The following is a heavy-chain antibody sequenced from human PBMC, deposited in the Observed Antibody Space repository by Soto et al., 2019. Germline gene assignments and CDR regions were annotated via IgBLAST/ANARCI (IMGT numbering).Heavy chain of an antibody. J-gene: IGHJ4*02. CDR3: ARPLRSGYYPSGY. D-gene: IGHD3-22*01. V-gene: IGHV1-69*13. Sequence: SVKVSCKASGGTFSSYAISWVRQAPGQGLEWMGGIIPIFGTANYAQKFQGRVTITADESTSTAYMELSSLRSEDTAVYYCARPLRSGYYPSGYWGQGTLVTVYS. CDR1: GGTFSSYA. CDR2: IIPIFGTA.